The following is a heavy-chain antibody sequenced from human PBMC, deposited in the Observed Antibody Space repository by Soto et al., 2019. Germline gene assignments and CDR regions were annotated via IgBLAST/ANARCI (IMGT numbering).Heavy chain of an antibody. J-gene: IGHJ4*02. CDR2: IYYLGST. D-gene: IGHD3-10*01. Sequence: SETLSLTCSVSGGSMSEYFWSWIRQSPGKGLEWIGYIYYLGSTDYNPSLKSRVTISVDTSKRQFSLRLTSVTAADTAVYYCARDGYDGSGSPYPAYWGPGTQVTVSS. V-gene: IGHV4-59*01. CDR3: ARDGYDGSGSPYPAY. CDR1: GGSMSEYF.